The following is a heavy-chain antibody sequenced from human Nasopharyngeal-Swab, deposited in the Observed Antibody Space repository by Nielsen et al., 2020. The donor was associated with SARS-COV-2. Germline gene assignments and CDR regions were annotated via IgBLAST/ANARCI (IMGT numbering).Heavy chain of an antibody. D-gene: IGHD5-12*01. J-gene: IGHJ4*02. CDR2: IPPTATHI. V-gene: IGHV3-48*01. CDR3: ARDRGWGYTGYRSLDY. Sequence: SLRPSSAPARSTSTDYVITWVSQAPGKGLEWIAYIPPTATHIYYADSVRGRLTISTDNAKQSLYLQMESLRPTDKAVYYCARDRGWGYTGYRSLDYWGQGVLVTVSS. CDR1: RSTSTDYV.